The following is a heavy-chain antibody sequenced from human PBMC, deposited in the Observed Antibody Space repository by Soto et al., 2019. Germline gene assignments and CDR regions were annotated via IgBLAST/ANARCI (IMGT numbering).Heavy chain of an antibody. CDR2: IYYSGST. Sequence: QVQLQESGPGLVKPSQTLSLTCTVSGGSISSGGYYWSWIRQHPGKGLEWLGYIYYSGSTYYNPSLKSRVTISVDTSKNQFSLKLSSVTAADTAVYYCARFCSSTSCRLWAFDIWGQGTMVTVSS. V-gene: IGHV4-31*03. CDR1: GGSISSGGYY. CDR3: ARFCSSTSCRLWAFDI. D-gene: IGHD2-2*01. J-gene: IGHJ3*02.